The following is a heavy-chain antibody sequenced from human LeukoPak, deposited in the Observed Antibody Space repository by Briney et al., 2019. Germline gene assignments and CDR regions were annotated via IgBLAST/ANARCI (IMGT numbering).Heavy chain of an antibody. CDR1: GYTFTGYY. J-gene: IGHJ4*02. CDR3: ARDRIAVAGTGLFY. V-gene: IGHV1-2*04. Sequence: ASVKVSCKASGYTFTGYYMHWVRQAPGQGLEWMGWINPNSGGTNYAQKFQGWVTMTRDTSISTAYMELSSLRSEDTAVYYCARDRIAVAGTGLFYWGQGTLVTVSS. CDR2: INPNSGGT. D-gene: IGHD6-19*01.